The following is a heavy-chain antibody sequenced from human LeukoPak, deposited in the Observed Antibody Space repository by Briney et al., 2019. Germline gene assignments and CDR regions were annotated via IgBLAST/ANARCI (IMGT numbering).Heavy chain of an antibody. D-gene: IGHD5-18*01. Sequence: SETLSLTRAVYGGSFSGYYWSWIRQPPGKGLEWIGEINHSGSTNYNPSLKSRVTISVDTSKNQFSLKLSSVTAADTAVYYCARGIDSRGYSYGPDSWGQGTLVTVSS. V-gene: IGHV4-34*01. CDR3: ARGIDSRGYSYGPDS. CDR1: GGSFSGYY. J-gene: IGHJ5*01. CDR2: INHSGST.